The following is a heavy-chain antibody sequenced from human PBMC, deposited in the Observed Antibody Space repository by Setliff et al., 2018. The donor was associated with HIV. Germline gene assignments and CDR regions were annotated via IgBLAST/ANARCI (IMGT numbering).Heavy chain of an antibody. CDR1: GYSISSGYY. CDR3: ARQWPYYYYMDV. Sequence: PSETLSLTCAVSGYSISSGYYWGWIRQPPGRGLEWIGNIYHSGGTHYNPSLRSRVTISVDTSKNQFSLKLSSVTAADTAVYYCARQWPYYYYMDVWGKGTTVTVSS. V-gene: IGHV4-38-2*01. CDR2: IYHSGGT. D-gene: IGHD6-19*01. J-gene: IGHJ6*03.